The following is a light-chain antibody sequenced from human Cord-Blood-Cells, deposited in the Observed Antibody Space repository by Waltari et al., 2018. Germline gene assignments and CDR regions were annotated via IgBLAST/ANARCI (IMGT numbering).Light chain of an antibody. Sequence: EIVSTQSTATLSLSPGQRATISCRSSQSVRSYLAWYQQKPGQTPRLLIYYASNRATGIPARFSGSGSGTDFTLTISSLEPEDFAVYYCHQRSNWYSFGQGTKLEIK. CDR1: QSVRSY. V-gene: IGKV3-11*01. CDR2: YAS. J-gene: IGKJ2*03. CDR3: HQRSNWYS.